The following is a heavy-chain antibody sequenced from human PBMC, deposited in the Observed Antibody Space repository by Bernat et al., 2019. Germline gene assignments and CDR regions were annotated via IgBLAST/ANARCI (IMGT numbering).Heavy chain of an antibody. CDR2: IWYDGSNK. D-gene: IGHD6-6*01. J-gene: IGHJ4*02. CDR1: GFTFSSYG. CDR3: ARGTIAALWFDY. Sequence: VQLVESGGGVVQPGRSLRLSCAASGFTFSSYGMHWVRQAPGKGLEWVAVIWYDGSNKYYADSVKGRFTISRDNSKNTLYLQMNSLRAEDTAVYYCARGTIAALWFDYWGQGTLVTVSS. V-gene: IGHV3-33*01.